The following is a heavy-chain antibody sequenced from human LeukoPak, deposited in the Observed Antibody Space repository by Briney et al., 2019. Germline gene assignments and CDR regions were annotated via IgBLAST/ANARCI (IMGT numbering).Heavy chain of an antibody. V-gene: IGHV3-23*01. Sequence: SGGSLRLSCAASGFTFSSYAMSWVRQAPGKGLEWVSAISGSGGSTYYADSVKGRFTISRDDSKNTLYLQMNSLRAEDTAVYYCAKGLITFGGVFDYWGQGTLVTVSS. J-gene: IGHJ4*02. CDR2: ISGSGGST. CDR3: AKGLITFGGVFDY. CDR1: GFTFSSYA. D-gene: IGHD3-16*01.